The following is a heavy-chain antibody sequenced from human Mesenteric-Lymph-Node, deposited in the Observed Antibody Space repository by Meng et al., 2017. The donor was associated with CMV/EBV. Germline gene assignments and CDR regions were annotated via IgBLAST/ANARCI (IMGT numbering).Heavy chain of an antibody. J-gene: IGHJ4*02. CDR1: GFTFSSYG. D-gene: IGHD2-2*01. CDR2: IWFDGSNR. CDR3: AKTPLSYCSSSTCYSTFDY. V-gene: IGHV3-33*06. Sequence: GESLKISCAASGFTFSSYGMHWVRQAPGKGLEWVAVIWFDGSNRYYADSVKGRFTISRDNSKNTLYLQMNSLRYDDTAVHYCAKTPLSYCSSSTCYSTFDYWGQGTLVTVSS.